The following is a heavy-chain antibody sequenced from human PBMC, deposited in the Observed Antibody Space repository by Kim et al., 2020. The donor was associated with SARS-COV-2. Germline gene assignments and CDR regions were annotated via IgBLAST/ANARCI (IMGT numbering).Heavy chain of an antibody. D-gene: IGHD1-7*01. Sequence: GGSLRLSCAASGFTFNNFGMHWVRQAPGQGLEWVAFISYEGSRKYYRDSVQGRFTISRDSFKSTVYLQLNSLTPEDTAVYYCAKDGAFLEIRGAQGYY. CDR2: ISYEGSRK. CDR3: AKDGAFLEIRGAQGYY. CDR1: GFTFNNFG. J-gene: IGHJ6*01. V-gene: IGHV3-30*18.